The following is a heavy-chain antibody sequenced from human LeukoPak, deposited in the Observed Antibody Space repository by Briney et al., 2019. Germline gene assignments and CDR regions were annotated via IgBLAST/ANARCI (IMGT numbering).Heavy chain of an antibody. D-gene: IGHD3-10*01. V-gene: IGHV1-2*04. CDR1: GYTFTGYY. J-gene: IGHJ6*04. CDR3: ARASITMVRGVIIRDYYGMDV. CDR2: INPNSGGT. Sequence: ASVKVSCKASGYTFTGYYMHWVRQATGQGLEWMVWINPNSGGTNYAQKFQGWVTMTRDTSISTAYMELSRLRSDDTAVYYCARASITMVRGVIIRDYYGMDVWGKGTTVTVSS.